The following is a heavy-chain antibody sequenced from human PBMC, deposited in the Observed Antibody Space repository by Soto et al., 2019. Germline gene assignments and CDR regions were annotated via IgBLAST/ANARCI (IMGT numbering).Heavy chain of an antibody. D-gene: IGHD4-17*01. CDR1: GYTFTSYS. CDR3: TRDAGWRPVTSDY. J-gene: IGHJ4*02. V-gene: IGHV1-18*01. CDR2: ISTYNGNT. Sequence: QAQLVQSGAEVKKPGASVKVSCKASGYTFTSYSISCGRQAPGQVLEWMGWISTYNGNTNYAQKFQGRVTMTTDTSTSTAYMELRSLRSDDTAVDYCTRDAGWRPVTSDYWGQGTLVTVSS.